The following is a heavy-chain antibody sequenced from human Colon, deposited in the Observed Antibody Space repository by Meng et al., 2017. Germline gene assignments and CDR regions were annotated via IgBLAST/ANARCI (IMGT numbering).Heavy chain of an antibody. J-gene: IGHJ4*02. Sequence: QVQFGHLGTEVKKPGASVSVSCKTSGYTFTTYAIQWVRQAHGQGPEWLGWISVGNGNTKYSQKFQDRVTITKDTSASTVYLELGSLKSEDTAVYYCARDLYGSGRFDYWGQGTLVTVSS. D-gene: IGHD3-10*01. CDR1: GYTFTTYA. V-gene: IGHV1-3*01. CDR2: ISVGNGNT. CDR3: ARDLYGSGRFDY.